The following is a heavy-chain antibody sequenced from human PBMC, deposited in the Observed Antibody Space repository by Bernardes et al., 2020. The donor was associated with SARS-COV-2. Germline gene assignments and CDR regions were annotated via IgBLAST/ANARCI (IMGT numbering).Heavy chain of an antibody. V-gene: IGHV3-30*18. D-gene: IGHD6-13*01. CDR2: ISYDGSNK. CDR1: GFTFSSYG. Sequence: GGSLRLSCAASGFTFSSYGIHWVRQAPGKGLEWVAVISYDGSNKYYADSVKGRFTMSRDNSKNTLYLQMNSLRAEDTAVYYCAKDCDILAAGPPGGYYYYGMDVWGQGTTVTVSS. CDR3: AKDCDILAAGPPGGYYYYGMDV. J-gene: IGHJ6*02.